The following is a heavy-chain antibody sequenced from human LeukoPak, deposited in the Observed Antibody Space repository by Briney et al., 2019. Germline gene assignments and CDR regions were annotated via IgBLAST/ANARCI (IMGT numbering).Heavy chain of an antibody. CDR2: INYSGGST. V-gene: IGHV3-23*01. Sequence: GALRLSCAASGFTFSSYAMSWLRQAPGKGLEWVSSINYSGGSTYYAASVKGRFNMSRDNSKNTLYLQMNSLRADDTAIYYCAKGRYSSGWFNDAFDVWGQGTMVTVSS. CDR3: AKGRYSSGWFNDAFDV. CDR1: GFTFSSYA. J-gene: IGHJ3*01. D-gene: IGHD6-19*01.